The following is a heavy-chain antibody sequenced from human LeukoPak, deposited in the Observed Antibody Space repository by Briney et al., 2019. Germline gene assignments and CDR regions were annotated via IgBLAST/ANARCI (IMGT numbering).Heavy chain of an antibody. CDR1: GGSISSGDYY. V-gene: IGHV4-30-4*01. J-gene: IGHJ6*02. Sequence: AQTLSLTCTVSGGSISSGDYYWSWIRQPPGKGLEWIGYIYYSGSTYCNPSLKSRVTISVDTSKNQFSLKLSSVTAADTAVYYCARPVGYCTNGVCYTDGMDVWGQGTTVTVSS. CDR3: ARPVGYCTNGVCYTDGMDV. D-gene: IGHD2-8*01. CDR2: IYYSGST.